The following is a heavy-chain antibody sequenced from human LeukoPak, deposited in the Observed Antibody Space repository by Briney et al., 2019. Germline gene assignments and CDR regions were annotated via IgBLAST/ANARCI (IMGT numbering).Heavy chain of an antibody. CDR1: GYTFTGYY. CDR2: INPNSGGT. Sequence: ASVKVSCKASGYTFTGYYIHLVRQAPGQGLEWMGRINPNSGGTNYAQKFQGRVTMTRDTSISTAYMELNRLTSDDTAVYYCAREPMVRDFNWFDPWGQGTLVTVSS. V-gene: IGHV1-2*06. D-gene: IGHD3-10*01. J-gene: IGHJ5*02. CDR3: AREPMVRDFNWFDP.